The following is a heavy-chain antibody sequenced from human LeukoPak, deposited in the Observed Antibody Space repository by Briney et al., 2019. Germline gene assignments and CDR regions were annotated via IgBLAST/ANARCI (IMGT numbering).Heavy chain of an antibody. V-gene: IGHV1-46*01. D-gene: IGHD3-9*01. CDR2: INPSGGST. CDR3: AKGDSYYDLLTCFDL. CDR1: GYTFTSYY. J-gene: IGHJ4*02. Sequence: ASVKVSCKASGYTFTSYYMHWVRQAPGQGLEWMGIINPSGGSTSYAQKFQGRVTMTRDTSTSTVYMELSSLRSEDTAVYYCAKGDSYYDLLTCFDLWGPGTLVTVSS.